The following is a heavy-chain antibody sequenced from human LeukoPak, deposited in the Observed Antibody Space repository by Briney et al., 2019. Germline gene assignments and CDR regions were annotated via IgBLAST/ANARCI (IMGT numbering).Heavy chain of an antibody. CDR2: ISGSGGST. CDR1: GFTFSSYA. CDR3: AKAVGATLKALFDY. V-gene: IGHV3-23*01. J-gene: IGHJ4*02. Sequence: GGSLRLSCAASGFTFSSYAMSWVRQAPGKGLEWVSAISGSGGSTYYADSVKGRLTISRDNSKNTLYLQMNSLRAEDTAVYYCAKAVGATLKALFDYWGQGTLVTVSS. D-gene: IGHD1-26*01.